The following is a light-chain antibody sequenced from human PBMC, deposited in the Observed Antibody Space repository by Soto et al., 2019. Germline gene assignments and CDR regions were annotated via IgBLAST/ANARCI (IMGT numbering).Light chain of an antibody. CDR2: HVS. CDR3: MQGTHWPPT. CDR1: QSLVHSDGNTY. Sequence: DVVMTQSPLSLPVTLGQPASISCRSSQSLVHSDGNTYLNWFQQRPGQSPRRLISHVSDRDSGVPDRISGSGSGTDFTLIISRVEAEDVGVYYCMQGTHWPPTFGQGTKVDIK. J-gene: IGKJ1*01. V-gene: IGKV2-30*02.